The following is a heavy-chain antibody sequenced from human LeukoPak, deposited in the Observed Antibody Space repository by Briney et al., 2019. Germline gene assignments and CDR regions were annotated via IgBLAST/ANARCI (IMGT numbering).Heavy chain of an antibody. V-gene: IGHV1-24*01. CDR2: FHPEDGET. D-gene: IGHD2-2*01. J-gene: IGHJ5*02. CDR3: AADRFCTSTTCFGNRFDP. CDR1: GYTLNELS. Sequence: ASVKVSCKVSGYTLNELSMHWVRQSPGKGLEWMGSFHPEDGETIYAQKFQGRVSMTEDTSTDTAYIELSSLKSEDTAVYYCAADRFCTSTTCFGNRFDPWGQGTLVTVSS.